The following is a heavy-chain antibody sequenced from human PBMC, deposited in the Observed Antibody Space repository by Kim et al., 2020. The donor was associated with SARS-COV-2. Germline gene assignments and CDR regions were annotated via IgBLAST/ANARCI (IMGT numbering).Heavy chain of an antibody. J-gene: IGHJ4*02. V-gene: IGHV1-18*01. CDR1: GYTFTSYG. D-gene: IGHD2-2*03. CDR2: ISAYNGNT. CDR3: ARDVDIVVVPAAMPYDY. Sequence: ASVKVSCKASGYTFTSYGISWVRQAPGQGLEWMGWISAYNGNTNYAQKLQGRVTMTTDTSTSTAYMELRSLRSDDTAVYYCARDVDIVVVPAAMPYDYWGQGTLVTVSS.